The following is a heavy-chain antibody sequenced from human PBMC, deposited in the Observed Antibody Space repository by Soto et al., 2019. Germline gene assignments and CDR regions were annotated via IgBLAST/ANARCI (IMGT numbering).Heavy chain of an antibody. D-gene: IGHD3-22*01. CDR2: IYYSGST. CDR1: GGSISSGGYY. V-gene: IGHV4-31*03. CDR3: ARGGSGYGFQFYFDY. Sequence: SETLSLTCTVSGGSISSGGYYWSWIRQHPGKGLEWIGYIYYSGSTYYNPSLKSRVTISVDTSKNQFSLKLSSVTAADTAVYYCARGGSGYGFQFYFDYWGQGTLVTVSS. J-gene: IGHJ4*02.